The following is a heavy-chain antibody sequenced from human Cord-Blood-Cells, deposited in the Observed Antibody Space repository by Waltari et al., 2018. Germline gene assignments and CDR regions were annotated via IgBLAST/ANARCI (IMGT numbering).Heavy chain of an antibody. CDR1: GGSFSGSY. CDR3: ARVSLIVVVPAASRGYYGMDV. J-gene: IGHJ6*02. V-gene: IGHV4-34*01. D-gene: IGHD2-2*01. Sequence: QVQLQQWGAGLLKPSETLSLTCAVYGGSFSGSYWSWIRQPPGKGLEWIGEINHSGSTNYNPSLKSRATISVDTSKNQFSLKLSSVTAADTAVYYCARVSLIVVVPAASRGYYGMDVWGQGTTVTVSS. CDR2: INHSGST.